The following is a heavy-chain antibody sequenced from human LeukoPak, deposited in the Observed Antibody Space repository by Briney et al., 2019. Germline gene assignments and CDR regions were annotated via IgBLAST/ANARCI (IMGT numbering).Heavy chain of an antibody. Sequence: GESLRLSCAASGFTFNSYAVHWVRRAPGKGLEWVSAISGSGGSTYYADSVKGRFTISRDNSKNTLYLQMNSLRAEDTAVYYCAKGSLIAAAGTFDYWGQGTLVTVSS. CDR1: GFTFNSYA. CDR3: AKGSLIAAAGTFDY. J-gene: IGHJ4*02. V-gene: IGHV3-23*01. CDR2: ISGSGGST. D-gene: IGHD6-13*01.